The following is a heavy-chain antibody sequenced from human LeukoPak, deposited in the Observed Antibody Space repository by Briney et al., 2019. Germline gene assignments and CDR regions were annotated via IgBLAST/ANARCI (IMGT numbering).Heavy chain of an antibody. Sequence: GSLRLSCAASGFTFSNYSMNWVRQAPGKGLEWIGYIYYSGSTNYNPSLKSRVTISVDTSKNQFSLKLSSVPAADTAVYFCARGHNWNDNWFDPWGQGTLVTVSS. CDR2: IYYSGST. D-gene: IGHD1-1*01. CDR3: ARGHNWNDNWFDP. V-gene: IGHV4-59*01. J-gene: IGHJ5*02. CDR1: GFTFSNYS.